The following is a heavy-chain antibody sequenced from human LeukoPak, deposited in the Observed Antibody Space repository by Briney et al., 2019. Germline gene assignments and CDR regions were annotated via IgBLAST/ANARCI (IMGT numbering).Heavy chain of an antibody. D-gene: IGHD4-17*01. Sequence: GGSLRLSCAASGFTFSSYAMTWVRQAPGKGLEWVSSINNSGTDTYYEDSVKGRFTISRDNSKNTLFLHINSLSAEDTAVYYCAAAVNTGRAEHYWGQGTLVTVSS. CDR2: INNSGTDT. J-gene: IGHJ4*02. V-gene: IGHV3-23*01. CDR3: AAAVNTGRAEHY. CDR1: GFTFSSYA.